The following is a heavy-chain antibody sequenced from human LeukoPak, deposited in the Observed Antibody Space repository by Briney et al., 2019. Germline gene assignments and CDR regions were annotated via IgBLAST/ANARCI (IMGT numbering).Heavy chain of an antibody. CDR2: IYYSGST. Sequence: SETLSLTCTVSGGSISSGGYYWSWIRQHPGKGLEWIGYIYYSGSTYYNPSLKSRVTISVDTSKNQFSLKLSSVTAEDTAVYYCARGSSIAAPHGEDWFDPWGQGTLVTVSS. V-gene: IGHV4-31*03. D-gene: IGHD6-6*01. CDR1: GGSISSGGYY. J-gene: IGHJ5*02. CDR3: ARGSSIAAPHGEDWFDP.